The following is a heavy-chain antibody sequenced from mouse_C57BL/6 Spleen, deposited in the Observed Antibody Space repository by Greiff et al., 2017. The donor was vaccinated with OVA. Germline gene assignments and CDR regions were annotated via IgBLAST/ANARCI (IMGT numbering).Heavy chain of an antibody. CDR2: IYPRDGST. Sequence: QVQLQQSGPELVKPGASVKLSCKASGYTFTSYDINWVKQRPGQGLEWIGWIYPRDGSTKYAEQFKGKATLTVDTTSSTAYMELNSLTSEDSAVYFCARGRDYGTAWFAYWGQGTLVTVSA. CDR1: GYTFTSYD. CDR3: ARGRDYGTAWFAY. D-gene: IGHD2-1*01. J-gene: IGHJ3*01. V-gene: IGHV1-85*01.